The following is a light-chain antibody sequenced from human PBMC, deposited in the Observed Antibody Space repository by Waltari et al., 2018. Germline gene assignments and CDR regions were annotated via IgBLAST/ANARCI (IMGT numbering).Light chain of an antibody. CDR3: QQLNSYPIT. J-gene: IGKJ5*01. V-gene: IGKV1-9*01. CDR2: AAS. Sequence: IQLTQSPSSLSESVGDRVTITCRASQGISSNLAWYQQKPGKAPKLLISAASTLQSGVPLRFSGSGSVTDFTLTISSLQPEDFATYYCQQLNSYPITFGQGTRLEIK. CDR1: QGISSN.